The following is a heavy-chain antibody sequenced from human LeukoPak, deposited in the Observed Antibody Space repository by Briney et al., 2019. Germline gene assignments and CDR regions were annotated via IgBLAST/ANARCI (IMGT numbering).Heavy chain of an antibody. D-gene: IGHD4/OR15-4a*01. CDR3: ARDRGVLGYFDY. J-gene: IGHJ4*02. CDR2: IYSGGST. V-gene: IGHV3-53*01. Sequence: PGGSLRLSCAASGFTVSSNYMSWVRQAPGKGLEWVSVIYSGGSTYYADSVKGRFTTSRDKSKNTLYLQMNSLRAEDTAVYYCARDRGVLGYFDYWGQGTLVTVSS. CDR1: GFTVSSNY.